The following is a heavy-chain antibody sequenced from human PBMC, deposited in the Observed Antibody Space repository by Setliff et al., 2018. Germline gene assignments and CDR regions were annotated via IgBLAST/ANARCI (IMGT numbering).Heavy chain of an antibody. CDR3: ARGSIVGPTRGDFDF. CDR1: GGTLTTFTTYS. CDR2: IIPITGTT. D-gene: IGHD1-26*01. V-gene: IGHV1-69*16. J-gene: IGHJ4*02. Sequence: VSCKASGGTLTTFTTYSLIWVRQAPGQGLGWMGGIIPITGTTNYAQRFQGRITISTDESSSTVYMEMSRLKSEDTAVYYCARGSIVGPTRGDFDFWGLGTLVTVSS.